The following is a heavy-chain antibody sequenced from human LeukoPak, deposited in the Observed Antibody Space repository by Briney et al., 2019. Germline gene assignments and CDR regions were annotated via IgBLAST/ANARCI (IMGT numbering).Heavy chain of an antibody. CDR1: GFTFSSYT. J-gene: IGHJ4*02. CDR2: ISGSGGST. V-gene: IGHV3-23*01. CDR3: AKDYPLDY. Sequence: GGSLRLSCTASGFTFSSYTMHWVRQASGKGLEWVSAISGSGGSTYYADSVKGRFTISRDNSKNTLYLQMNTLRAEDTAVYYCAKDYPLDYWGQGALVTVSS.